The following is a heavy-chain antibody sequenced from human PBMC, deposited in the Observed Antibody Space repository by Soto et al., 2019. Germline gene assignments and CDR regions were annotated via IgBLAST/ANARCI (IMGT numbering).Heavy chain of an antibody. V-gene: IGHV4-34*01. CDR2: INHSGST. J-gene: IGHJ4*02. D-gene: IGHD2-15*01. CDR1: GGSFSGCY. Sequence: PENLPLTYAVSGGSFSGCYWLWCRHPPGKGQEWIGEINHSGSTNYNPSLKSRVTISIDTSKNQFSLKLSSVTAADTAVYYCARGLYIVVVVADYYFDYSGRGTPVSGSS. CDR3: ARGLYIVVVVADYYFDY.